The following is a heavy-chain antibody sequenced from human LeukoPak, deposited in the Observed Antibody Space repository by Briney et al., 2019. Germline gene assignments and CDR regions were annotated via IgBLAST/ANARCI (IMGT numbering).Heavy chain of an antibody. J-gene: IGHJ4*02. Sequence: SETLSLTCAVYGGSFSGYYWNWISHPPGKGLEWIGEINHSGSTNYSPSLKSPVTISVDTSKNQFSLKLSSVTAADTAVYYCARGLSIAVAGTNPIFDYWGQGTLVTVSS. CDR3: ARGLSIAVAGTNPIFDY. V-gene: IGHV4-34*01. D-gene: IGHD6-19*01. CDR2: INHSGST. CDR1: GGSFSGYY.